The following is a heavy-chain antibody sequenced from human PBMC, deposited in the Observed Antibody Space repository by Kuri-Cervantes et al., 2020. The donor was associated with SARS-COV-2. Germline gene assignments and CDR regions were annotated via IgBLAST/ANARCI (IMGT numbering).Heavy chain of an antibody. CDR3: ARDDGSGSYFTFDY. D-gene: IGHD3-10*01. J-gene: IGHJ4*02. CDR1: GFTFSSYA. Sequence: GGSLRLSCAAPGFTFSSYALHWVPQAPGKGLEWLAVISYDGVNKYYADSVKGRFTISRDNSKNALYLQMNSLRAEDTAAYYCARDDGSGSYFTFDYWGQGTLVTVSS. CDR2: ISYDGVNK. V-gene: IGHV3-30-3*01.